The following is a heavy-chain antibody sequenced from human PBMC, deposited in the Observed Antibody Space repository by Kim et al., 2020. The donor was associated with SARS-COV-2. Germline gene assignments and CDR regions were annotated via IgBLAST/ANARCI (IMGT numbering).Heavy chain of an antibody. CDR2: IYYSGST. J-gene: IGHJ5*02. CDR3: ARVTWGHDTIFGAGWFDP. D-gene: IGHD3-3*01. CDR1: GGSISSYY. Sequence: SETLSLTCTVSGGSISSYYWSWIRQPPGKGLEWIGYIYYSGSTNYNPSLKSRVTISVDTSKNQFSLKLSSVTAADTAVYYCARVTWGHDTIFGAGWFDPWGQGTLVTVSS. V-gene: IGHV4-59*13.